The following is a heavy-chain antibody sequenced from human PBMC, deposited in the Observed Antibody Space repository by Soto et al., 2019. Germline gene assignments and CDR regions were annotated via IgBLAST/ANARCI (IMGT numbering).Heavy chain of an antibody. CDR3: ARGTKDSSGYYYFPAEYFQH. CDR2: ISYDGSNK. J-gene: IGHJ1*01. CDR1: GFTFSSYA. V-gene: IGHV3-30-3*01. D-gene: IGHD3-22*01. Sequence: QVQLVESGGGVVQPGRSLRLSCAASGFTFSSYAMHWVRQAPGKGLEWVAVISYDGSNKYYADSVKGRFTISRDNSKNTLYLQMNSLRAEDTAVYYCARGTKDSSGYYYFPAEYFQHWGQGTLGTVSS.